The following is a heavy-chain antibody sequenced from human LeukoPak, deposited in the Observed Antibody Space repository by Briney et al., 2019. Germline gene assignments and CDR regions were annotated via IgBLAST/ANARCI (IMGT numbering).Heavy chain of an antibody. CDR3: TRRLDD. CDR1: GFSFNSDW. V-gene: IGHV3-7*01. D-gene: IGHD3-16*01. J-gene: IGHJ4*02. Sequence: GGSLRLSCAASGFSFNSDWMDWVRQAPGKGLEWVANIKHDESEKNYLDSVKGRFTISRDNAQNSLYLPMNGLRVEDTAVYYCTRRLDDWGQGTLVTVSS. CDR2: IKHDESEK.